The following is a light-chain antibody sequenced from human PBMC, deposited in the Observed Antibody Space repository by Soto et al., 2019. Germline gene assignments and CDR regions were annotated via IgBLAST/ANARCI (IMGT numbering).Light chain of an antibody. V-gene: IGKV3-20*01. J-gene: IGKJ4*01. CDR3: QQYDSSRL. Sequence: EIVLTHSPGTLSLSPGERATLSCRASQSVSSTYLAWYQQKPGQAPRLLIYGASSRATGIPDRFSGSGSGTDFTLTISRLEPEDFAVYYCQQYDSSRLFGGGTKVDIK. CDR2: GAS. CDR1: QSVSSTY.